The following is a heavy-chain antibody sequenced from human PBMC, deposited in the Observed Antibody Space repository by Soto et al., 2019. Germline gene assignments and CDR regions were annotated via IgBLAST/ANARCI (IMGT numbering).Heavy chain of an antibody. Sequence: GASVKVSCKASGCTFSSYAISWVRQAPGQGLEWMGGIIPIFGTANYARKFQGRVTITADESTSTAYMELSSLRSEDTAVYYCATVTAYYDFWSGYYTRPLDYWGQGTLVTVSS. CDR2: IIPIFGTA. CDR3: ATVTAYYDFWSGYYTRPLDY. D-gene: IGHD3-3*01. CDR1: GCTFSSYA. V-gene: IGHV1-69*13. J-gene: IGHJ4*02.